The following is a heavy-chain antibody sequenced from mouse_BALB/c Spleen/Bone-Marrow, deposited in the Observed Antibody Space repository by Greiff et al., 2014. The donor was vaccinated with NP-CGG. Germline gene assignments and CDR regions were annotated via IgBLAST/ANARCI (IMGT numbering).Heavy chain of an antibody. Sequence: VKLVESGAELARPGASVKMSCQASGYTFTRYTMHWEKKRPGQGLEWIGYIIPNSGYSNYNQKSKDKATLTADKSSSTAYMQLSSLTSEDSAVYYCTIRYYAMDYWGQGTSVTVSS. J-gene: IGHJ4*01. CDR3: TIRYYAMDY. CDR1: GYTFTRYT. V-gene: IGHV1-4*01. CDR2: IIPNSGYS. D-gene: IGHD1-1*01.